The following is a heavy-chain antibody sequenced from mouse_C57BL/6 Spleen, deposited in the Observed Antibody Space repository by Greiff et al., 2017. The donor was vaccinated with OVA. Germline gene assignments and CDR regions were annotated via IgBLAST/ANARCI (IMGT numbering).Heavy chain of an antibody. V-gene: IGHV5-17*01. Sequence: EVKLMESGGGLVKPGGSLKLSCAASGFTFSDYGMHWVRQAPEKGLEWVAYISSGSSTIYYADTVKGRFTISRDNAKNTLFLQMTSLRSEDTAMYYCARGDYYGSSLALYYYAMDYWGQGTSVTVSS. D-gene: IGHD1-1*01. J-gene: IGHJ4*01. CDR2: ISSGSSTI. CDR1: GFTFSDYG. CDR3: ARGDYYGSSLALYYYAMDY.